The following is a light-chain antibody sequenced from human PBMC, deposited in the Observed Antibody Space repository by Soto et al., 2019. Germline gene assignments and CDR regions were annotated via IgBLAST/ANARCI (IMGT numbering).Light chain of an antibody. CDR1: SSDVGNYNL. CDR2: GVT. V-gene: IGLV2-23*02. CDR3: CSYAGSSTSHNFV. J-gene: IGLJ1*01. Sequence: QSVLTQPASVSGSPGQSITISCTGTSSDVGNYNLVSWYQQHPGKAPKLMIYGVTKRPSGVSNRFSGSKSGNTASLTISGLQAEDEADYYGCSYAGSSTSHNFVFGTGTKLTVL.